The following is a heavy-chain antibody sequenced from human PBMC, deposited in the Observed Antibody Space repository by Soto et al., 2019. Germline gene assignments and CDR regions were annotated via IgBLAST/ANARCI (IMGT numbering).Heavy chain of an antibody. CDR1: GFTFSTYG. V-gene: IGHV3-23*01. CDR2: ISASGYTT. CDR3: AKELPSAFFDY. J-gene: IGHJ4*02. D-gene: IGHD2-2*01. Sequence: GGSLRLSCAASGFTFSTYGMSWVRQAPGKGLEWVAVISASGYTTKYADTVKGRFTISRDNSKNTLDLQMNSLRAEDTAVYFCAKELPSAFFDYWGQGTLVTVSS.